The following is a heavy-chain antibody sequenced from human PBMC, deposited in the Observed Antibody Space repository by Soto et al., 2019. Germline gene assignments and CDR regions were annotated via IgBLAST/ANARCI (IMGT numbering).Heavy chain of an antibody. V-gene: IGHV4-39*01. D-gene: IGHD6-13*01. CDR1: GGSISSSTYY. J-gene: IGHJ5*02. CDR2: IHSSGTT. CDR3: AGHSSWFNSFDP. Sequence: SETLSLTCTVSGGSISSSTYYWGWIRQPPGKGLEWIGSIHSSGTTYYSPSLKSRVTISIDTSKNQFSLRLSSVTAADTAVYYCAGHSSWFNSFDPWGQGTLVTVSS.